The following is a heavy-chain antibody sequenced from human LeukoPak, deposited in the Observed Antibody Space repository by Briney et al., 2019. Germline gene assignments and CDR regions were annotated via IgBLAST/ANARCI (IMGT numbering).Heavy chain of an antibody. D-gene: IGHD3-16*01. CDR3: VGGLG. CDR2: ISYDGSNK. J-gene: IGHJ4*02. V-gene: IGHV3-30-3*01. CDR1: GFTFRNYA. Sequence: GGSRRLSCAASGFTFRNYATHWVRQAPGKGLEWVAVISYDGSNKYYADSVKGRFTISRDNSKNTLYLQMNSLRAEDTAVYYCVGGLGWGQGTLVTVSS.